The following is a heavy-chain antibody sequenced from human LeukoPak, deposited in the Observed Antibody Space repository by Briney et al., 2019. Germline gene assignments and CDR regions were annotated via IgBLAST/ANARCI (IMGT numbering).Heavy chain of an antibody. V-gene: IGHV4-4*07. Sequence: SGTLSLTCTVSGDSISSFYWSWLRQPAGKGLEWVGRIYSSGRTNYNPSLERRVTMSVDTSKNQLSLKLSSVTAADTAVYYCARDVVAAAGTWDYWGQGTLVTVSS. CDR1: GDSISSFY. D-gene: IGHD6-13*01. J-gene: IGHJ4*02. CDR2: IYSSGRT. CDR3: ARDVVAAAGTWDY.